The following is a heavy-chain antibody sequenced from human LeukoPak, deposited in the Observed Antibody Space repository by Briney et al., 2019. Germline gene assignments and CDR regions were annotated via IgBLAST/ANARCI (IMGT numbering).Heavy chain of an antibody. CDR1: GYTFTSYG. Sequence: ASVKVSCKASGYTFTSYGISWVRQAPGQGLEWMGWISAYNGNTNYAQSLQGRVTMTTDTSTSTAYMELRSLRSDDTAVYYCARLGYCSSTSCQQTNWFDPWGQGTLVTVSS. V-gene: IGHV1-18*01. CDR2: ISAYNGNT. J-gene: IGHJ5*02. CDR3: ARLGYCSSTSCQQTNWFDP. D-gene: IGHD2-2*01.